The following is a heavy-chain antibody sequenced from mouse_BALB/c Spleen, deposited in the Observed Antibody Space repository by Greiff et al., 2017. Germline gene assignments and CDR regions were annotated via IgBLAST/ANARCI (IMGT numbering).Heavy chain of an antibody. CDR3: ARASLHPDY. CDR2: INPSNGRT. D-gene: IGHD1-2*01. Sequence: QVQLQQPGAELVKPGASVKLSCKASGYTFTSYWMHWVKQRPGQGLEWIGEINPSNGRTNYNEKFKSKATLTVDKSSSTAYMQLSSLTSEDSAVYYCARASLHPDYWGQGTTLTVSS. J-gene: IGHJ2*01. V-gene: IGHV1S81*02. CDR1: GYTFTSYW.